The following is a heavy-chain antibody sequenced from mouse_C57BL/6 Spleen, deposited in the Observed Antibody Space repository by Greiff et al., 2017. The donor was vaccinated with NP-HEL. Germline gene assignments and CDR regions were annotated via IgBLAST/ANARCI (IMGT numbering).Heavy chain of an antibody. CDR3: SRRAHYGSSYDYAMDY. V-gene: IGHV8-12*01. Sequence: VKLMESGPGILQSSQTLSLTCSFSGFSLSTSGMGVRWIRQPSGKGLEWLALIYWADAKRSNPSLKRRLPISQDTSRNQVFLKITSVDTADTATYYCSRRAHYGSSYDYAMDYWGQGTSVTVSS. J-gene: IGHJ4*01. CDR1: GFSLSTSGMG. D-gene: IGHD1-1*01. CDR2: IYWADAK.